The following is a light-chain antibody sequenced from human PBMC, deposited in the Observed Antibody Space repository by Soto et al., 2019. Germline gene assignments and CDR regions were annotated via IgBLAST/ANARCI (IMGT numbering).Light chain of an antibody. CDR1: QSVSSN. Sequence: EIVMTQSPATLSVSPGERATLSCRASQSVSSNLAWYQQKPGQAPRLLIYGASTRATGIPDRFSGSGSGTEFTLTIRSLQSEDFAVDYCQQYNNWPPWTFGQGTKVEIK. J-gene: IGKJ1*01. V-gene: IGKV3-15*01. CDR3: QQYNNWPPWT. CDR2: GAS.